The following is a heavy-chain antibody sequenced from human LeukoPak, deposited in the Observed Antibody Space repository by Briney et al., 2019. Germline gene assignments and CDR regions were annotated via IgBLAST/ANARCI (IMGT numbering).Heavy chain of an antibody. CDR2: ISYDESNK. Sequence: PGGSLRLSCAASGFTFSSYAMHWVRQAPGKGLEWVAVISYDESNKYYADSVKGRFTISRDNSKNTLYLQMNSLRAEDTAVYYCARDLEGQLVLGLDYWGQGTLVTVSS. D-gene: IGHD6-6*01. CDR3: ARDLEGQLVLGLDY. J-gene: IGHJ4*02. V-gene: IGHV3-30-3*01. CDR1: GFTFSSYA.